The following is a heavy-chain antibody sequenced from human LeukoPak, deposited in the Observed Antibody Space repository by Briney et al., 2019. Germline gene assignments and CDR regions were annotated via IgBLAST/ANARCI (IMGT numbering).Heavy chain of an antibody. J-gene: IGHJ4*02. CDR1: GGTFSSYA. CDR2: IIPIFGTA. V-gene: IGHV1-69*05. CDR3: ARALLDTAMDYYFDY. D-gene: IGHD5-18*01. Sequence: SVKVSCKASGGTFSSYAISWVRQAPGQGLEWMGRIIPIFGTANYAQKFQGRVTITTDESTSTAYMELSSLRSEDTAVYYCARALLDTAMDYYFDYWGQGTLVTVSS.